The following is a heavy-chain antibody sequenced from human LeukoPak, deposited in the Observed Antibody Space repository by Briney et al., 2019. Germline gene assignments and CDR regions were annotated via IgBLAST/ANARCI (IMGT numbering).Heavy chain of an antibody. CDR3: ARALYYGDLYYFDY. V-gene: IGHV4-61*02. CDR1: GGSISSGTYY. Sequence: SETLSLTCTVSGGSISSGTYYWSWIRQPAGKGLEWIGRIYTSGSTNYNPSLKSRITISVDTSKNQFSLKLSSVTAADTAVYYCARALYYGDLYYFDYWGQGTLVTVSS. CDR2: IYTSGST. D-gene: IGHD4-17*01. J-gene: IGHJ4*02.